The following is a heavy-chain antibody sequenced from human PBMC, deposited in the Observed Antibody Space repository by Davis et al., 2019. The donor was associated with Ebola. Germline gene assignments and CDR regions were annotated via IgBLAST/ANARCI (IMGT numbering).Heavy chain of an antibody. J-gene: IGHJ5*02. Sequence: SETLSLTCTVSGGSISYYYWNWIRQAPGKGLEWIGDIYYSGTTNYNPSLKSRVTISVDTSKNQFSLKLSSVTAADTAVYYCARGRGYSSSGGKFDPWGQGTLVTVSS. D-gene: IGHD6-6*01. V-gene: IGHV4-59*12. CDR3: ARGRGYSSSGGKFDP. CDR2: IYYSGTT. CDR1: GGSISYYY.